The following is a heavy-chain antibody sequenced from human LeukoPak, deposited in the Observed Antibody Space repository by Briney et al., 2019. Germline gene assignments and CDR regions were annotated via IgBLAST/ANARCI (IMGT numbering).Heavy chain of an antibody. CDR3: ARSSDFWSGYYTQRLSDV. J-gene: IGHJ6*02. CDR1: GGTFSSYA. Sequence: ASVKVSCKASGGTFSSYAISWVRQAPGQRLEWMGGIIPIFGTANYAQKFQGRVTITADESTSTAYMELSSLRSEDTAVYYCARSSDFWSGYYTQRLSDVWGQGTTVTVSS. CDR2: IIPIFGTA. D-gene: IGHD3-3*01. V-gene: IGHV1-69*13.